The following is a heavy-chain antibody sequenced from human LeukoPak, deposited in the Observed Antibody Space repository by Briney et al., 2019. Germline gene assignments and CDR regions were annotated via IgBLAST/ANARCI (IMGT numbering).Heavy chain of an antibody. D-gene: IGHD2-2*02. CDR3: ALYCSSTSCYKGWFDP. J-gene: IGHJ5*02. CDR2: IYYSGST. CDR1: GGSISSHY. V-gene: IGHV4-59*11. Sequence: SETLSLTCTVSGGSISSHYWSWIRQPPGKGLEWIGYIYYSGSTNYNASLKSRVTISVDTSKNQFSLKLSSVTAADTAVYYCALYCSSTSCYKGWFDPWGQGTLVTVSS.